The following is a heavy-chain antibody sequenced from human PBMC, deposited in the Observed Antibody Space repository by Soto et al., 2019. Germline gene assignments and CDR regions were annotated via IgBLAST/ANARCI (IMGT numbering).Heavy chain of an antibody. Sequence: QVQLVESGGGVVQPGRSLRLSCAASGFTFSSYGMHWVRQAPGKGLEWVAVISYDGRNKYYADSVKGRFTISRDNSRNNVHLQLNSLRAEDTAVSDCAKDYRTRLRYLDRWGRVSLVTVAT. CDR1: GFTFSSYG. CDR2: ISYDGRNK. D-gene: IGHD2-2*01. V-gene: IGHV3-30*18. CDR3: AKDYRTRLRYLDR. J-gene: IGHJ2*01.